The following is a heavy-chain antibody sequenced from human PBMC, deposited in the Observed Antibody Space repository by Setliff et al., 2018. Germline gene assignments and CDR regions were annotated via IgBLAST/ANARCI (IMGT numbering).Heavy chain of an antibody. V-gene: IGHV3-66*02. CDR1: GFTFSGYS. J-gene: IGHJ4*02. D-gene: IGHD3-3*01. CDR3: ARGTYEVSAGDY. CDR2: IYTDGST. Sequence: GGSLRLSCEASGFTFSGYSMNWVRQAPGKGPEWVSVIYTDGSTYYADSVKGRFTISRDNSRNTLYLQMNSLRAEDTAVYYCARGTYEVSAGDYWGQGTLVTVSS.